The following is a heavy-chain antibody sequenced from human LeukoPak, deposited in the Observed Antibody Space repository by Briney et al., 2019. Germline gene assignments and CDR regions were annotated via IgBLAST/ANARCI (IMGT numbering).Heavy chain of an antibody. CDR3: AKMFNADVYFEY. CDR2: IYYSGNT. V-gene: IGHV4-39*07. Sequence: SETLSLICTVSGGSISFSTYYWGWIRQPPGTGLDWIGSIYYSGNTYYNPSLKSRVTILVDTSKNQFSLKLSSVTAADTAVYYCAKMFNADVYFEYWGQGTLVTVSS. J-gene: IGHJ4*02. CDR1: GGSISFSTYY. D-gene: IGHD2-2*01.